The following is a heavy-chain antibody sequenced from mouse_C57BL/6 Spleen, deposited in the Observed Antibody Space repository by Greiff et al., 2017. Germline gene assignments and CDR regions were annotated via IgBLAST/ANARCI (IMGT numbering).Heavy chain of an antibody. J-gene: IGHJ1*03. CDR3: AREGYGSSPYWYFDV. CDR2: IYPGSGST. Sequence: QVQLKQPGAELVKPGASVKMSCKASGYTFTSYWITWVKQRPGQGLEWIGDIYPGSGSTNYNEKFKSKATLTVDTSSSTAYMQLSSLTSEDSAVYYCAREGYGSSPYWYFDVWGTGTTVTVSS. D-gene: IGHD1-1*01. V-gene: IGHV1-55*01. CDR1: GYTFTSYW.